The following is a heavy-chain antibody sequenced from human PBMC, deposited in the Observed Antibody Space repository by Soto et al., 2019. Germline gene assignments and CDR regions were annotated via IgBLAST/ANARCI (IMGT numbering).Heavy chain of an antibody. CDR3: ARQPRIFTGYSGQFDY. D-gene: IGHD3-9*01. CDR2: IYYSGST. CDR1: GGSISSSSYY. V-gene: IGHV4-39*01. J-gene: IGHJ4*02. Sequence: SETLSLTCTVSGGSISSSSYYWGWIRQPPGKGLEWIGSIYYSGSTYYNPSLKSRVTISVDTSKNQFSLKLSSVTAADTAVYYCARQPRIFTGYSGQFDYWGQRTLVTVSS.